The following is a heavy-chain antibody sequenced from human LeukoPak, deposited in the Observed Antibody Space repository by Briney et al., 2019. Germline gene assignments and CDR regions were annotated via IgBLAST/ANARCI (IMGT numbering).Heavy chain of an antibody. Sequence: PGGSLRLSCAASGFTFSSYSMNWVRQAPGKGLEWVSSISSSSSYIYYADSVKGRFTISRDNAKNSLYLQMYSLRAEDTAVYYCARDPYFDSSGYFGYWGQGTLVTVSS. D-gene: IGHD3-22*01. CDR2: ISSSSSYI. V-gene: IGHV3-21*01. J-gene: IGHJ4*02. CDR1: GFTFSSYS. CDR3: ARDPYFDSSGYFGY.